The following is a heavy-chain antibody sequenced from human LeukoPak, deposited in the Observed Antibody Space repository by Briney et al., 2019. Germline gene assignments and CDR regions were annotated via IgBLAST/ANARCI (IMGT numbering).Heavy chain of an antibody. D-gene: IGHD3-10*01. CDR2: IYYSGCT. CDR3: ARLDYYGSGSYIDY. CDR1: GGSISSYY. Sequence: SETLSLTCTVSGGSISSYYWSWIRQPPGKGLEWIGYIYYSGCTNYNPSLKSRVTISVDTSKNQFSLKLSSVTAADTAVYYCARLDYYGSGSYIDYWGQGTLVTVSS. V-gene: IGHV4-59*01. J-gene: IGHJ4*02.